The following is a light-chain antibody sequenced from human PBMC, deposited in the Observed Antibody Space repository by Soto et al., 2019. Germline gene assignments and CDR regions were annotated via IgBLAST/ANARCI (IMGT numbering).Light chain of an antibody. CDR1: QSVSNNY. CDR3: QQYAASPRT. CDR2: GAS. V-gene: IGKV3-20*01. J-gene: IGKJ1*01. Sequence: EIVLTQSPGTLSLSPRERATLSCRASQSVSNNYLAWYQHRPGQAPRLLIYGASTRAPGIPDRFSGSGSGTAFTLTISRLEPEDFAVYYCQQYAASPRTFGQGTQVE.